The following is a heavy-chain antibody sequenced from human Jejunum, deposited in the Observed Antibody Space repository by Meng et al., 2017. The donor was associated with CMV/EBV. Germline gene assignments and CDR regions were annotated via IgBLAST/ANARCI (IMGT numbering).Heavy chain of an antibody. V-gene: IGHV3-23*01. CDR3: AKEGYSNDLDY. D-gene: IGHD4-11*01. J-gene: IGHJ4*02. CDR2: ISGSARTT. Sequence: CAASGFTFSNYALSWVRQAPGKGLEWVSSISGSARTTYYADSVRGRLTISRDNSKNTLYLQVNSLRAEDTAVYFCAKEGYSNDLDYWGQGTLVTVSS. CDR1: GFTFSNYA.